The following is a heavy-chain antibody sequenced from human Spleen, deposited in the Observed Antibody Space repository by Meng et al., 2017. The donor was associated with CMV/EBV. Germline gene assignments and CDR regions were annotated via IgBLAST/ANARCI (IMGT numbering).Heavy chain of an antibody. Sequence: QVQLPESCPCLAKPSATLSPTCPVSRYPISSSNWWGWIRQPPGKGLAWIGYIYYSGSTYYNPSLKSRVTMSVDTSKNQFSLKLSSVTAADTAVYYCARLNVEMATRSSWFDPWGQGTLVTVSS. CDR1: RYPISSSNW. V-gene: IGHV4-28*01. J-gene: IGHJ5*02. CDR3: ARLNVEMATRSSWFDP. CDR2: IYYSGST. D-gene: IGHD5-24*01.